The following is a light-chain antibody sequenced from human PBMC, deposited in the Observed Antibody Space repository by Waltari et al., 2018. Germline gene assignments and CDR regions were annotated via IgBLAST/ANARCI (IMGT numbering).Light chain of an antibody. CDR2: LNSDGSH. V-gene: IGLV4-69*01. CDR3: QTWGAGFQI. J-gene: IGLJ2*01. Sequence: QLVLTQSPSASASLGDSVKLTCTLSSGHSSYSSYSIAWHQPQPGKGPRFLMKLNSDGSHKSGDGIPDLFSGSSSGAERYLTISSLQSADEADYYCQTWGAGFQIFGGGTKLAVL. CDR1: SGHSSYSSYS.